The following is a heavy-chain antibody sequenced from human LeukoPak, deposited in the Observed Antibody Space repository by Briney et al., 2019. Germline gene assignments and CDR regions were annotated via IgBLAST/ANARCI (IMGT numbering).Heavy chain of an antibody. V-gene: IGHV4-34*01. D-gene: IGHD3-16*02. CDR2: ITHSGST. Sequence: PSETLSLTCAVYGGSFSGYYWSWIRQPPGKGLEWIGEITHSGSTNYNPSLKSRVTISVDTSKNQFSLKLSSVTAADTAVYYCARGRLNYYDYVWGSYRSHYFDYWGQGTLVTVSS. J-gene: IGHJ4*02. CDR1: GGSFSGYY. CDR3: ARGRLNYYDYVWGSYRSHYFDY.